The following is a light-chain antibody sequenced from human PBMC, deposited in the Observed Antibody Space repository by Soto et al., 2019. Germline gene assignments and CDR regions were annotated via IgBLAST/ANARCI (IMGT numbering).Light chain of an antibody. CDR3: QQSFSIPLT. V-gene: IGKV1-39*01. Sequence: DIQMTQSPSSLSASVGDRVTITCRTSQNIRKYLNWYHQKPGRAPDLLIYTASSLQVGFPSRFSGSGSGTDFNLNISSLQPEDIGTYYCQQSFSIPLTFGGGTKVEIK. CDR2: TAS. J-gene: IGKJ4*01. CDR1: QNIRKY.